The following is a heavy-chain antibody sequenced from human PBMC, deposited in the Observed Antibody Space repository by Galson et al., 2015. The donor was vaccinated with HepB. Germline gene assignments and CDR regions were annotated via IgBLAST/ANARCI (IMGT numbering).Heavy chain of an antibody. Sequence: SVKVSCKASGYTFTDYYIHWVRQAPGQGLEWMGWINPNSGGTNYAPKFQGRVTMTRDTSFSTAYMELSSLRSDDTALYYCASVFGDYSDAFDIWGQAQWSPSLQ. CDR2: INPNSGGT. J-gene: IGHJ3*02. D-gene: IGHD4-17*01. V-gene: IGHV1-2*02. CDR3: ASVFGDYSDAFDI. CDR1: GYTFTDYY.